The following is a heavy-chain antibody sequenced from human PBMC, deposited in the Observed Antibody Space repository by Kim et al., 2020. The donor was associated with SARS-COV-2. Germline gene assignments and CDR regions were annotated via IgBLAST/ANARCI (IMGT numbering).Heavy chain of an antibody. CDR2: ISDSGGDT. D-gene: IGHD6-13*01. V-gene: IGHV3-23*01. CDR3: AKKGLPAGGQWYLDF. CDR1: GFTFSSFA. J-gene: IGHJ2*01. Sequence: GGSLRLSCAASGFTFSSFAMPWVRQAPGKGLEWVSIISDSGGDTFYADSVKGRFTISRDNSKNTLYLQMNSLRAEDTAVYYCAKKGLPAGGQWYLDFWGRGTLVTVSS.